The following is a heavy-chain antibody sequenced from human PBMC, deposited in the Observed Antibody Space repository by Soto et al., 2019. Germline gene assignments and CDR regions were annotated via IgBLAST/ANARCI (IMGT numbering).Heavy chain of an antibody. CDR2: IKQDGSEK. Sequence: PGGSLRLSCAASGFTFSSYWMSWVRQAPGKGLEWVANIKQDGSEKYYVDSVKGRFTISRDNAKNSLYLQMNSLRAEDTAVYYCARDWGLVIMGPGPFDYWGQGTLVTVSS. J-gene: IGHJ4*02. CDR1: GFTFSSYW. D-gene: IGHD3-9*01. V-gene: IGHV3-7*01. CDR3: ARDWGLVIMGPGPFDY.